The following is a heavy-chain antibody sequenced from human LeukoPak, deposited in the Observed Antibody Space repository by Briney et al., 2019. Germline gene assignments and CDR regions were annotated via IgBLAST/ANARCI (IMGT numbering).Heavy chain of an antibody. Sequence: GGSLRPSCAASGFTFDDYAMHWVRQAPGKGLEWVSGISWNSGSIGYADSVKGRFTISRDNAKNSLYLQMNSLRAEDTALYYCAKGIEASLTNFDYWGQGTLVTVSS. V-gene: IGHV3-9*01. J-gene: IGHJ4*02. CDR3: AKGIEASLTNFDY. CDR1: GFTFDDYA. D-gene: IGHD1-1*01. CDR2: ISWNSGSI.